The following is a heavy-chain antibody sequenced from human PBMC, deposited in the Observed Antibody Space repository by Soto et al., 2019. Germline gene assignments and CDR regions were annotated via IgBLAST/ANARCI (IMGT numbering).Heavy chain of an antibody. CDR2: IYYSGST. CDR1: GVSVSSGAYF. Sequence: SETLSLTCTVSGVSVSSGAYFWSWLRQSPGKRLEWIAYIYYSGSTNYNPSLKSRATISVDTSKSQVSLTLTSMTAADAALYYCARSPNYYYYGFDVWGQGTAVTVSS. J-gene: IGHJ6*02. CDR3: ARSPNYYYYGFDV. V-gene: IGHV4-61*08. D-gene: IGHD3-10*01.